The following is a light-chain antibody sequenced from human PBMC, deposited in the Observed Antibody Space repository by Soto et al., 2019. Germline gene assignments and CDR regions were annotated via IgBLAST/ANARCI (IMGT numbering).Light chain of an antibody. J-gene: IGKJ5*01. CDR1: QSVSSSF. CDR2: GAS. Sequence: IVLTQSPGTLSLSPGERATLSFMATQSVSSSFLAWYQQRPGQAPRLLIFGASNRATGIPDRFSGSGSGTDFTLTISSLEPEDFAVYYCQQRSNWPPITFGQGTRLEI. CDR3: QQRSNWPPIT. V-gene: IGKV3D-20*02.